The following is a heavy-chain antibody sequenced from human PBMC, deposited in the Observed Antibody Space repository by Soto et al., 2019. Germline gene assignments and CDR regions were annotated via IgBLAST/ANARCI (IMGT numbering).Heavy chain of an antibody. CDR2: IYYSGST. Sequence: SETLSLTCTVSGGSISSYYWSWIRQPPGKGLDWIVYIYYSGSTYYNPSLRSRLTISVDTSKNQFSLKLSSVTAADTAVYCCARLGPTTVPTSYFTGNYNGMDVWGQGTTVTVSS. J-gene: IGHJ6*02. CDR3: ARLGPTTVPTSYFTGNYNGMDV. D-gene: IGHD4-17*01. V-gene: IGHV4-59*08. CDR1: GGSISSYY.